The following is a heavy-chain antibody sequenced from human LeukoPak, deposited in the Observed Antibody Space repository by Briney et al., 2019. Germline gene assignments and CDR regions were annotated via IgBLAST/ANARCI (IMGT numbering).Heavy chain of an antibody. J-gene: IGHJ4*02. V-gene: IGHV4-61*01. CDR3: ARARVGAMGD. CDR2: IYYSGST. CDR1: GYSISSNYY. Sequence: SETLSLTCAVSGYSISSNYYWGWIRQSPGKGLEWIGYIYYSGSTNYNPSLKSRVTISVDTSKNQSSLKLSSVTAADTAVYYCARARVGAMGDWGQGTLVTVSS. D-gene: IGHD1-26*01.